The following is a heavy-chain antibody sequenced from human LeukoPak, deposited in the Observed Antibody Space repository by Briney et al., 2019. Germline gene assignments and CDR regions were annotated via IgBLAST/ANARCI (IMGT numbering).Heavy chain of an antibody. CDR3: ARAQSGWGDDY. CDR1: GFTFSSYG. J-gene: IGHJ4*02. CDR2: ISYDGSNK. Sequence: GRSLRLSCAASGFTFSSYGMHWVRQAPGKGLEWVAVISYDGSNKYYADSVKGRFTISRDNSKNTLYLQMNSLRAEDTAVYYCARAQSGWGDDYWGQGTLVTVSS. V-gene: IGHV3-30*03. D-gene: IGHD6-19*01.